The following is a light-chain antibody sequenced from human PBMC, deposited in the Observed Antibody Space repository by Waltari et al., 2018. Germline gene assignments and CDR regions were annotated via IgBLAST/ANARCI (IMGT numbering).Light chain of an antibody. V-gene: IGLV1-40*01. CDR3: QSYDSSLSGVV. Sequence: QSVLTQPPSVSGAPGQRVTISCTGSSSNIGAPYDVHWYQQLPGTAPKLLLYRNHNRPSGVPDRFSGSKSGTSASLAITGLQAEDEADYYCQSYDSSLSGVVFGGGTQLTVL. J-gene: IGLJ2*01. CDR2: RNH. CDR1: SSNIGAPYD.